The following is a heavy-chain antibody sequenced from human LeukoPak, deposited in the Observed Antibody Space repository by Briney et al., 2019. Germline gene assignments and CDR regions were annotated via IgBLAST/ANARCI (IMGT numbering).Heavy chain of an antibody. CDR1: GFSFSIYN. CDR3: VRGGYRGFDYEY. D-gene: IGHD5-12*01. Sequence: GGSLRLSCAASGFSFSIYNMIWVRQAPGKGLEWVSSINRIGRFMFYAGSVKGRFTISRDNAKSSLYLQMNSLRAEDTAVYYCVRGGYRGFDYEYWGQGTLVTVSS. V-gene: IGHV3-21*01. CDR2: INRIGRFM. J-gene: IGHJ4*02.